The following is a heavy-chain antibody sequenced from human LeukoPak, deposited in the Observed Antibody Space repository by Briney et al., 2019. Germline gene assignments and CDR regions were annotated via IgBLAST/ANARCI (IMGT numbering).Heavy chain of an antibody. Sequence: GGSLRLSCAASGFTFGDYAMHWVRQAPGKGLEWVSGISWNSGSRGYADSVKGRFTISRENAKKSLYLQMNSLRAEDTAIYYCVRDGDVYNFDHWGQGTLVTVSS. CDR3: VRDGDVYNFDH. CDR1: GFTFGDYA. CDR2: ISWNSGSR. D-gene: IGHD5-24*01. V-gene: IGHV3-9*01. J-gene: IGHJ4*02.